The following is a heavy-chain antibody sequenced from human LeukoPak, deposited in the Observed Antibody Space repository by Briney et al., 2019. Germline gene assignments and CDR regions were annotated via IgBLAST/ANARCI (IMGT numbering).Heavy chain of an antibody. CDR1: GFTFSSYE. J-gene: IGHJ4*02. CDR2: ISSSGSTI. D-gene: IGHD3-10*01. Sequence: GGSLRLSCAASGFTFSSYEMNWVRQAPGKGLEWVSYISSSGSTIYYADSAKGRFTISRDNAKNSLYLQMNSLRAEDTAVYYCARDPKLLWFGESRFDYWGQGTLVTVSS. CDR3: ARDPKLLWFGESRFDY. V-gene: IGHV3-48*03.